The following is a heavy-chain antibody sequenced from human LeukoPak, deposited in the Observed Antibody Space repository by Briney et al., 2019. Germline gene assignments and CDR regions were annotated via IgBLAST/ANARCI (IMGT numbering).Heavy chain of an antibody. CDR3: ARGRQGVTTTSRYFDY. CDR1: VYTFTSYA. J-gene: IGHJ4*02. V-gene: IGHV1-3*03. D-gene: IGHD4-11*01. Sequence: GASVKGSCKGSVYTFTSYAMHWVRQAPGQRLEWMGWINAGNGNTKYSQEFQGRVTITRDTSASTAYMELSSLRSEDMAVYYCARGRQGVTTTSRYFDYWGQGTLVTVSS. CDR2: INAGNGNT.